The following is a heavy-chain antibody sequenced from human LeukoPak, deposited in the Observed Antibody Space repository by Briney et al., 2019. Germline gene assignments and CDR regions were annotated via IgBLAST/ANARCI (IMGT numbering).Heavy chain of an antibody. J-gene: IGHJ4*02. Sequence: QTSETLSLTCAVYGGSFSGYYWSWIRQPPGKGLEWIGEINHSGSTNYNPSLKSRVTISVDTSKNQFSLKLSSVTAADTAVYYCSSGWYRFWGQGTLVTVSS. CDR2: INHSGST. D-gene: IGHD6-19*01. CDR3: SSGWYRF. V-gene: IGHV4-34*01. CDR1: GGSFSGYY.